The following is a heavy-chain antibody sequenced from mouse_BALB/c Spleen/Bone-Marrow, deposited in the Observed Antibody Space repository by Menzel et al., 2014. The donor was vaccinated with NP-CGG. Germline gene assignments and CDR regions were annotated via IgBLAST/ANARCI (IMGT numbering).Heavy chain of an antibody. V-gene: IGHV5-6*01. CDR1: GFTFSSYG. CDR3: ARTTTVVATGGSFDY. Sequence: VQLKESGGDLVKPGGSLKLSCAASGFTFSSYGMSWVRQTPDKRLEWVATISSGGSYTYYPDSVKGRFTISRDNAKNTLYLQMSSLKSEDTAMYYCARTTTVVATGGSFDYWGQGTTLTVSS. CDR2: ISSGGSYT. D-gene: IGHD1-1*01. J-gene: IGHJ2*01.